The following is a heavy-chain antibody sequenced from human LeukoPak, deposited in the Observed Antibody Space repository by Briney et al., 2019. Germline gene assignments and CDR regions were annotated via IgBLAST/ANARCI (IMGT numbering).Heavy chain of an antibody. D-gene: IGHD2-15*01. CDR2: IIPIFGTA. CDR1: GGTFISYA. J-gene: IGHJ6*02. V-gene: IGHV1-69*13. Sequence: SVKVSCTASGGTFISYAISWVRQAPGQGLEWMGGIIPIFGTANYAQKFQGRVTIAADESTSTAYMELSSLRSEDTAVYYCATSRVVVVAAAGRGGMDVWGQGTTVTVSS. CDR3: ATSRVVVVAAAGRGGMDV.